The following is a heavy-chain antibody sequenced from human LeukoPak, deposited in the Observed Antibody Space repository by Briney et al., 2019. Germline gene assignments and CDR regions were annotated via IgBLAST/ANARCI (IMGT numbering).Heavy chain of an antibody. D-gene: IGHD1-26*01. Sequence: PGGSLRLSCAASGVTVSSNYMSWVRQAPGKGLEWVSVIYSGGNTYYADSVKGRFTISRDNSKNTLYLQMNSLRAEDTAVYYCARGGSYYEWDYWGQGTLVTVSS. V-gene: IGHV3-66*01. J-gene: IGHJ4*02. CDR1: GVTVSSNY. CDR2: IYSGGNT. CDR3: ARGGSYYEWDY.